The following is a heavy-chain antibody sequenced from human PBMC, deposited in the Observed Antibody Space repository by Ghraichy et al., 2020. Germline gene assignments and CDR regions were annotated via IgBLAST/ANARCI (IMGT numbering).Heavy chain of an antibody. CDR1: GGSISNYY. V-gene: IGHV4-59*01. Sequence: ESLNISCTVSGGSISNYYWSWIRQPPGKGLEWIGYIYYTGSTNYNPSLKSRVTISVDTSKNQFSLKLSSVTAADTAVYYCARGGRLGYCSGGSCYLTDYWGQGTLVTVSS. CDR3: ARGGRLGYCSGGSCYLTDY. J-gene: IGHJ4*02. D-gene: IGHD2-15*01. CDR2: IYYTGST.